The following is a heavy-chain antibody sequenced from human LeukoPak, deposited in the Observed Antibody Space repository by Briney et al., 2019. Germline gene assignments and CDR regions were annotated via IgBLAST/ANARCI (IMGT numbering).Heavy chain of an antibody. CDR1: GFTFSSYW. CDR3: ARGRTKPFDY. D-gene: IGHD2-8*01. V-gene: IGHV3-74*01. J-gene: IGHJ4*02. CDR2: TNSDGSST. Sequence: GGSLRLSCAASGFTFSSYWMHWVRQAPGKGLVWVSRTNSDGSSTNYVDSVKGRFTISRDNAKNTLYLQMNSLRAEDTAVYYCARGRTKPFDYWGQGTLVTVSS.